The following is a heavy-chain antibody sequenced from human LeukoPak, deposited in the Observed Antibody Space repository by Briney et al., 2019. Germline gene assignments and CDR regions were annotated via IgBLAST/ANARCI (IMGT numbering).Heavy chain of an antibody. Sequence: GGSLRLSCAASGFTFSTYWMSWVRQAPGKGLEWVANIKQDGSEKYYVDSVEGRFTISRDNARNSLYLQMNSLRAEDTAVYYCARVRRLGELSVLWGQGTLVTVSS. D-gene: IGHD3-16*02. CDR3: ARVRRLGELSVL. J-gene: IGHJ4*02. CDR2: IKQDGSEK. V-gene: IGHV3-7*01. CDR1: GFTFSTYW.